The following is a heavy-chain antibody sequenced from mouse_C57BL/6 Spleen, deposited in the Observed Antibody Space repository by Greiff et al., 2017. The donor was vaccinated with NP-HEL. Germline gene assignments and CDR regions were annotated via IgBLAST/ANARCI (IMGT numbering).Heavy chain of an antibody. D-gene: IGHD1-1*01. V-gene: IGHV1-5*01. J-gene: IGHJ3*01. CDR2: IYPGNSDT. Sequence: EVMLVESGTVLARPGASVKMSCKTSGYTFTSYWMHWVKQRPGQGLEWIGAIYPGNSDTSYNQKFKGKAKLTAVTSASTAYMELSSLTNEDSAVYYCTRCSDGSSPWFAYWGQGTLVTVSA. CDR1: GYTFTSYW. CDR3: TRCSDGSSPWFAY.